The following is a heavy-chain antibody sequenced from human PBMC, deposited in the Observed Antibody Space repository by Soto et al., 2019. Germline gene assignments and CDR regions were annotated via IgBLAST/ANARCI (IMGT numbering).Heavy chain of an antibody. CDR1: GFTFSSYW. V-gene: IGHV3-74*01. CDR3: AREFPSGFYGMDV. J-gene: IGHJ6*02. Sequence: EVQLVESGGGLVQPGGSLRLSCAASGFTFSSYWMHWVRQAPGEGLVWVSRINSDGSSTSYADSVKGRFTISRDNAKNTLYLQMNSLRAEDTAVYYCAREFPSGFYGMDVWGQGTTVTVSS. CDR2: INSDGSST. D-gene: IGHD6-25*01.